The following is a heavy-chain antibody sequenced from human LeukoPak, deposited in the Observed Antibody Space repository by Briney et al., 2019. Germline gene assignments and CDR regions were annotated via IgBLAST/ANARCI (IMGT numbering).Heavy chain of an antibody. J-gene: IGHJ4*02. D-gene: IGHD3-10*01. V-gene: IGHV3-21*01. CDR3: ARDRSRGGRGAFDY. CDR2: ISSSSYI. CDR1: GFTFSSYS. Sequence: GGSLRLSCAASGFTFSSYSMNWVRQAPGKGLEWVSSISSSSYIYYADSVKGRFTISRDNAKNSLYLQMNSLRAEDTAVYYCARDRSRGGRGAFDYWGQGTLVTVSS.